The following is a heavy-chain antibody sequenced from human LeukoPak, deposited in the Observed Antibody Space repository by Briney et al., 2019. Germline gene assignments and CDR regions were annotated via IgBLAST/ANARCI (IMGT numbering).Heavy chain of an antibody. CDR3: GGGPSGGGGSRPFDP. CDR2: INYNGDS. D-gene: IGHD2-15*01. V-gene: IGHV4-4*07. J-gene: IGHJ5*02. Sequence: SETLSLTCTVSGGSISNYFWSWILHPAGPGLEWIGRINYNGDSNHHPSLKKRITMSLVTSRNQVSPKQATLAAAEAAILYCGGGPSGGGGSRPFDPWGPGTQATVSS. CDR1: GGSISNYF.